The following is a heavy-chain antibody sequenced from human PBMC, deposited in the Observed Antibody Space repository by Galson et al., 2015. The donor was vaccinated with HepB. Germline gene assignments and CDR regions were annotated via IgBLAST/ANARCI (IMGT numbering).Heavy chain of an antibody. Sequence: SLRLSCAASGFTFSSYSMNWVRQAPGKGLEWVSYISSSSSTIYYADSVKGRFTISRDNAKNSLYLQMNSLRAEDTAVYYCASIAVAAPAAGWGQGTLVTVSS. V-gene: IGHV3-48*01. J-gene: IGHJ4*02. CDR3: ASIAVAAPAAG. D-gene: IGHD6-19*01. CDR2: ISSSSSTI. CDR1: GFTFSSYS.